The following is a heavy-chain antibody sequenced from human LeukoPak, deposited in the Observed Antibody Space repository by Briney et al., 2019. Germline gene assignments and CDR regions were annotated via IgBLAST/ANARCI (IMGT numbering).Heavy chain of an antibody. J-gene: IGHJ4*02. CDR3: ARGRGADYGGNSGYFDY. CDR2: ISYDGSNK. V-gene: IGHV3-30-3*01. D-gene: IGHD4-23*01. CDR1: GFTFSSYA. Sequence: PAGGSLRLSCAASGFTFSSYAMHWVRQAPGKGLEWVAVISYDGSNKYYADSVKGRFTISRDNPKNTLYVQMNSLRAEDTAVYYCARGRGADYGGNSGYFDYWGQGTLVTVSS.